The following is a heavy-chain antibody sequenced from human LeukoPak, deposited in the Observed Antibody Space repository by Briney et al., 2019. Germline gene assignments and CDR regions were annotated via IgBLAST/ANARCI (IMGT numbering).Heavy chain of an antibody. V-gene: IGHV4-61*01. Sequence: SETLSLTCTVSGGSVSSGSYYWSWIRQPPGKGLERIGYIYYGGSTNYNPSLKSRVTISVDTSKNQFSLKLSSVTAADTAVYYCAKDKDAFDIWGQGTMVTVSS. CDR1: GGSVSSGSYY. CDR3: AKDKDAFDI. J-gene: IGHJ3*02. CDR2: IYYGGST.